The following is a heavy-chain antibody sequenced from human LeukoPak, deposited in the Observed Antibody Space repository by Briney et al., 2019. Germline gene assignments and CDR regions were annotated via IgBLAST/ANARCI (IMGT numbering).Heavy chain of an antibody. Sequence: SETLSLTCTVSGGSISSYYWSWIRQPAGKGLEWIGRIYTSGSTNYNPSLKSRVTMSVDTSKNQFSLKLSSVTAADTAVYYCARDDSYGDYVHWFDPWRQGTLVTVSS. D-gene: IGHD4-17*01. V-gene: IGHV4-4*07. CDR3: ARDDSYGDYVHWFDP. J-gene: IGHJ5*02. CDR1: GGSISSYY. CDR2: IYTSGST.